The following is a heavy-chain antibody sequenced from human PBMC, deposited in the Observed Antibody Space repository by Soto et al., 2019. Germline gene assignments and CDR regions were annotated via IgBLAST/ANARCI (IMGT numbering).Heavy chain of an antibody. CDR3: AIASPLSTSYYYYGMDV. CDR1: GFTFSSYS. V-gene: IGHV3-48*01. D-gene: IGHD1-1*01. Sequence: PGGSMRLSCAASGFTFSSYSMNWVRQAPGKGLEWVSYISSSSSTIYYADSVKGRFTISRDNAKNSLYLQMNSLRAEDTAVYYYAIASPLSTSYYYYGMDVWGQGTTVTVSS. J-gene: IGHJ6*02. CDR2: ISSSSSTI.